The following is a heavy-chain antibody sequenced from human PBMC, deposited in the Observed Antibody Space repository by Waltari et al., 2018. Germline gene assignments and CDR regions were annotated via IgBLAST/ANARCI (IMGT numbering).Heavy chain of an antibody. Sequence: QVQLQQWGAGLLQPSETLSLTCAVYGASFSGYYWGWVRQPPGKGLEWIGEINHAGNRNHNPSLRSRVTMLVDSSKNQVFLRLTSVTAADTAVYYCARHLGWFDPWGQGTLVTVSS. J-gene: IGHJ5*02. CDR2: INHAGNR. V-gene: IGHV4-34*02. D-gene: IGHD3-10*01. CDR1: GASFSGYY. CDR3: ARHLGWFDP.